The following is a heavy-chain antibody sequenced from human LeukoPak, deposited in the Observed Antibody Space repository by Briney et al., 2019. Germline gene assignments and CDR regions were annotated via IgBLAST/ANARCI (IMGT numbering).Heavy chain of an antibody. CDR2: INHSGST. CDR1: GGSFSGYY. J-gene: IGHJ6*03. D-gene: IGHD3-10*01. Sequence: PSETLSLTCAVYGGSFSGYYWSWIRQPPEKGLEWIGEINHSGSTNYNPSLKSRVTISVDTSKNQFSLKLSSVTAADTAVYYCATHKARGGYYYYSYMDVWGKGTTVTVSS. CDR3: ATHKARGGYYYYSYMDV. V-gene: IGHV4-34*01.